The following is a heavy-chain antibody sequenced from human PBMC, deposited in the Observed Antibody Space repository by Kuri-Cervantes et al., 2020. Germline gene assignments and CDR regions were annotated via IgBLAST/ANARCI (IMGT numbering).Heavy chain of an antibody. Sequence: GGSLRLSCAASEFTFSSSWMHWVCQAPEKGLEWVADIKCGGSEKDYVDSVKGRFTISRDNSKNTLYLQMNSLRAEDTAVYYCARDRFRYFDYWGQGTLVTVSS. CDR3: ARDRFRYFDY. V-gene: IGHV3-52*01. CDR2: IKCGGSEK. CDR1: EFTFSSSW. J-gene: IGHJ4*02.